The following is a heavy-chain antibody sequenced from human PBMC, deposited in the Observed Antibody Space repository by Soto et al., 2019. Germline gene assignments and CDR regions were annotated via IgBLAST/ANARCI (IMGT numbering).Heavy chain of an antibody. Sequence: GGSLRLSCAASGFTFSSYGMPWVRQAPGKGLEWVAVISKDGSTKYDADSVKGRFTISRDNTKITLYLQMNSLRAEDTAVYYCAKETHSRGYGSYFDYWSRGTLVTVSS. CDR1: GFTFSSYG. J-gene: IGHJ4*02. D-gene: IGHD3-22*01. CDR3: AKETHSRGYGSYFDY. CDR2: ISKDGSTK. V-gene: IGHV3-30*18.